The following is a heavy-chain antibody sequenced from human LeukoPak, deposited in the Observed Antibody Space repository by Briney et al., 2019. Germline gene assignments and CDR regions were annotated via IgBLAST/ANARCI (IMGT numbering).Heavy chain of an antibody. CDR2: ISAYNGDT. CDR1: GYTFTNYG. CDR3: VWSRGCTHGVCYVGSDAFDI. Sequence: ASVKVSCKASGYTFTNYGINWVRQALGQVLEWMGWISAYNGDTNYAQKFQGRVTMTTDTSTSTAYMELRSLRSDDTAVYYCVWSRGCTHGVCYVGSDAFDIWGQGTMVTVSS. D-gene: IGHD2-8*01. J-gene: IGHJ3*02. V-gene: IGHV1-18*01.